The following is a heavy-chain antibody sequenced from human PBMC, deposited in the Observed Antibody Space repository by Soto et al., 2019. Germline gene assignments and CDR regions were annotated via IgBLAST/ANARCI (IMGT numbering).Heavy chain of an antibody. J-gene: IGHJ4*02. CDR1: GCTFTRDS. CDR3: ARESEDLTSNFDY. CDR2: ISSTTNYI. Sequence: EVQLVESGGGLVKPGGSLRLSCAACGCTFTRDSMNWVRQAPGKGLEWVSSISSTTNYIYYGDSMKGRFTISRDNAKNSLYLEMNSLRAEDTAVYYCARESEDLTSNFDYWGQGTLVTISS. V-gene: IGHV3-21*06.